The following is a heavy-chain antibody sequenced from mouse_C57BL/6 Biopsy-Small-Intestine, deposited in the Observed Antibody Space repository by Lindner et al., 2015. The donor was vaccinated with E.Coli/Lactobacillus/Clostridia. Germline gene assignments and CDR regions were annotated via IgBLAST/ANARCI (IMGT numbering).Heavy chain of an antibody. CDR2: IDPYNGAT. J-gene: IGHJ3*01. Sequence: VQLQESGAELVKPGASVKMSCKASGYSFTGYSIHWVKQSHGKSLEWIGYIDPYNGATSYNQKFKDKATLIVDKSSSTAYMQLNSLTSEDSAVYYCARRGELAWFAYWGQGTLVTVSA. CDR1: GYSFTGYS. V-gene: IGHV1S135*01. CDR3: ARRGELAWFAY.